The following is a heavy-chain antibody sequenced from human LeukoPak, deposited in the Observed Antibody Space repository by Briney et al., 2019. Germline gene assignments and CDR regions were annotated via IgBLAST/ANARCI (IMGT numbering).Heavy chain of an antibody. Sequence: RASVKVSCKASGYTFTSYDINWVRQATGQGLEWMGWMNPNSGDTGYAQKFQGRVTMTRNTSISTAYMELSSLRSEDTAVYYCARRRSFSSYYEVGYWGQGTLVTVSS. CDR2: MNPNSGDT. CDR1: GYTFTSYD. D-gene: IGHD3-22*01. CDR3: ARRRSFSSYYEVGY. J-gene: IGHJ4*02. V-gene: IGHV1-8*01.